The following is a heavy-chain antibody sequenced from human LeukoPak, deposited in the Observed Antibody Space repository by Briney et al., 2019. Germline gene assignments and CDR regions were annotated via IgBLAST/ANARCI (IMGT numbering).Heavy chain of an antibody. CDR3: AKLGDPIVGASTAAGVDY. CDR2: ISYDGSNK. CDR1: GFTFSSYG. J-gene: IGHJ4*02. D-gene: IGHD1-26*01. V-gene: IGHV3-30*18. Sequence: GGSLRLSCAASGFTFSSYGMHWVRQAPGKGLEWVAVISYDGSNKYYADSVKGRFTISKDNSKNTLYLQMNSLRAEDTAVYYCAKLGDPIVGASTAAGVDYWGQGTLVTVSS.